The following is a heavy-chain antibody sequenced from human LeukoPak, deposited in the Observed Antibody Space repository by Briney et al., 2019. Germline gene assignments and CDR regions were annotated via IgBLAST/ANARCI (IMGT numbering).Heavy chain of an antibody. J-gene: IGHJ3*02. Sequence: GGSLRLSCAASGFTFSSYSMNWVRQAPGKGLEWVSSISSSSSYIYYADSVKGRFTISRDNAKNSLYLQMNSLRAEDTAVYYCARGSTDYDSSGYAFDIWGQGTMVTVSS. V-gene: IGHV3-21*04. D-gene: IGHD3-22*01. CDR1: GFTFSSYS. CDR2: ISSSSSYI. CDR3: ARGSTDYDSSGYAFDI.